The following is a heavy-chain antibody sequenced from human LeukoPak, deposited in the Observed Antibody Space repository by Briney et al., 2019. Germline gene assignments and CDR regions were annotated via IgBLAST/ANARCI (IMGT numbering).Heavy chain of an antibody. Sequence: SVKVSCKASGGTFSSYAIRWVRQAPGQGLEWMGGIIPIFGTANYAQKFQGRVTITADESTSTAYMELSSLRSEDTAVYYCARDLFLAATEREGDDYWGQGTLVTVSS. D-gene: IGHD6-13*01. CDR3: ARDLFLAATEREGDDY. CDR1: GGTFSSYA. CDR2: IIPIFGTA. J-gene: IGHJ4*02. V-gene: IGHV1-69*01.